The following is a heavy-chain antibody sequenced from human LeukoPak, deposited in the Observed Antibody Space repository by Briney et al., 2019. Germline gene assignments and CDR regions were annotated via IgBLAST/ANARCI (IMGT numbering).Heavy chain of an antibody. CDR2: IYYSGST. D-gene: IGHD5-18*01. CDR3: ATSRIQLWPSYFDY. J-gene: IGHJ4*02. Sequence: SETLSLTCTVSGGSISSYYWSWIRQPPGKGLEWIGYIYYSGSTNYNPSLKSRVTISVDTSKNQFSLKLSSVTAADTAVYYCATSRIQLWPSYFDYWGQGTLVTVSS. V-gene: IGHV4-59*01. CDR1: GGSISSYY.